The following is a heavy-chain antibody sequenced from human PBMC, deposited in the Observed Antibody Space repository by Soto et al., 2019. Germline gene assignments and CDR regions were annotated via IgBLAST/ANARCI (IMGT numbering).Heavy chain of an antibody. CDR1: GFTFSSYE. V-gene: IGHV3-48*03. CDR2: ISSSGSTI. J-gene: IGHJ6*02. CDR3: ARVWNYYYYGMDV. Sequence: PGGSLRLSCAASGFTFSSYEMNWVRQAPGKGLEWVSYISSSGSTIYYADSVKGRFTISRDNAKNSLYLQMNSLRAEDTAVYYCARVWNYYYYGMDVWGQGTTVTVSS. D-gene: IGHD3-10*01.